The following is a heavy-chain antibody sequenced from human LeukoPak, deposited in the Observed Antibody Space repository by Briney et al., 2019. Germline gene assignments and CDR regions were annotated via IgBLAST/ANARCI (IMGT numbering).Heavy chain of an antibody. V-gene: IGHV4-34*01. CDR2: INHSGST. Sequence: PSETLSLTCAVYGGSFSGYYWSWTRQPPGKGLEWIGEINHSGSTNYNPSLKSRVTISVDTSKNQFSLKLSSVTAADTAVYYCARSILLRPWGQGTLVTVSS. D-gene: IGHD3-16*01. J-gene: IGHJ5*02. CDR3: ARSILLRP. CDR1: GGSFSGYY.